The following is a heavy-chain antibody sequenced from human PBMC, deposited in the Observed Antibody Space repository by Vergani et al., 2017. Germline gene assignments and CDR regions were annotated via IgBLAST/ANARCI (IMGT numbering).Heavy chain of an antibody. J-gene: IGHJ6*02. V-gene: IGHV1-18*01. D-gene: IGHD6-19*01. CDR2: ISAYNGNT. Sequence: QVQLVQSGAEVKKPGSSVKVSCKASGGTFSSYAISWVRQAPGQGLEWMGWISAYNGNTNYAQKLQGRVTMTTDTSTSTAYMELRSLRSDDTAVYYWARVPTYSSGWYYYYYGMDVWGQGTTVTVSS. CDR1: GGTFSSYA. CDR3: ARVPTYSSGWYYYYYGMDV.